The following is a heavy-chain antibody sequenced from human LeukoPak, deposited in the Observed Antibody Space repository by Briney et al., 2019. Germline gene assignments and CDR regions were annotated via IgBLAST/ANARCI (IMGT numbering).Heavy chain of an antibody. Sequence: GGSLGLSCAVSGFTFSDYAMSWVRQAPGKGLEWVSTISGSGGSTYSADSVKGRFTISRDNSRNTLYLQMNSLRAEDTAIYYCAKGGPQFFDYWGQGTLVTVSS. CDR2: ISGSGGST. V-gene: IGHV3-23*01. D-gene: IGHD5-24*01. CDR1: GFTFSDYA. J-gene: IGHJ4*02. CDR3: AKGGPQFFDY.